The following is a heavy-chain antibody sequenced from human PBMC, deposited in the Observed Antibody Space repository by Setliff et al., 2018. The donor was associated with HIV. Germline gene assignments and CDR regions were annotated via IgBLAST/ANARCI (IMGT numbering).Heavy chain of an antibody. CDR2: INSDGSVT. Sequence: GSLRLSCAASGFTFSTYWMHWVRQSPGKGLVWVSRINSDGSVTNYADSVKGRFTISRDNAKNTLYLQMSSLRAEDTAVYYCAKEQVPAAIQFHYYYMDVWGKGTTVTVSS. J-gene: IGHJ6*03. CDR3: AKEQVPAAIQFHYYYMDV. V-gene: IGHV3-74*01. CDR1: GFTFSTYW. D-gene: IGHD2-2*01.